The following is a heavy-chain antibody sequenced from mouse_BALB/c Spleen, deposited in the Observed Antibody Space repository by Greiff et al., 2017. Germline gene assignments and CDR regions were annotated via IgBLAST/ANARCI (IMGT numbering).Heavy chain of an antibody. D-gene: IGHD2-1*01. Sequence: EVMLVESGGDLVKPGGSLKLSCAASGFTFSSYGMSWVRQTPDKRLEWVATISSGGSYTYYPDSVKGRFTISRDNAKNTMSLQMSSLKSEDTAMYYCARRDGNYYFDYWGQGTTLTVSA. V-gene: IGHV5-6*02. CDR2: ISSGGSYT. CDR3: ARRDGNYYFDY. CDR1: GFTFSSYG. J-gene: IGHJ2*01.